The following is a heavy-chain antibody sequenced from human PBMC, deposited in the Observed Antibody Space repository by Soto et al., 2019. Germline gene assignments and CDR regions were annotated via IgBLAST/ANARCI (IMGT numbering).Heavy chain of an antibody. CDR1: GYTFTTYD. V-gene: IGHV1-8*01. D-gene: IGHD3-3*01. Sequence: QAQLVQSGAEVRKPGASVKVSCKASGYTFTTYDINWVRQAPGQGLEWLGWMDPNSGSTGYAQDYPGRITMTRNISRTSAHMELSSLQSEDTAVYYGARERKFDFWRKGLDVGGQGTTFTVSS. CDR2: MDPNSGST. J-gene: IGHJ6*02. CDR3: ARERKFDFWRKGLDV.